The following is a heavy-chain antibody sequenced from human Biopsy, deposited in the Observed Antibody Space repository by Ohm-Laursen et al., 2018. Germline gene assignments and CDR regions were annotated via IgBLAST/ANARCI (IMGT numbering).Heavy chain of an antibody. CDR1: GGSISSDY. CDR2: INHSGST. Sequence: TLSLTCTVSGGSISSDYWSWIRQPPGKGLEWIGEINHSGSTNYNPSLKSRVTISLDTSKNQLSLKLSSVTAADTAVYYCARESDSSGYYYRDYWGQGTLVTVSS. D-gene: IGHD3-22*01. CDR3: ARESDSSGYYYRDY. J-gene: IGHJ4*02. V-gene: IGHV4-34*01.